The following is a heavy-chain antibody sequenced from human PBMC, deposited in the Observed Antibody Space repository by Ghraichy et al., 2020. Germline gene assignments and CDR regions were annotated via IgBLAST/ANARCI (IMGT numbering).Heavy chain of an antibody. V-gene: IGHV3-21*01. CDR3: ARDKSDILTGYYDY. CDR2: ISSSSSYI. J-gene: IGHJ4*02. CDR1: GFTFSSYS. Sequence: ETLSLTCAASGFTFSSYSMNWVRQAPGKGLEWVSSISSSSSYIYYADSVKGRFTISRDNAKNSLYLQMNSLRAEDTAVYYCARDKSDILTGYYDYWGQGTLVTVSS. D-gene: IGHD3-9*01.